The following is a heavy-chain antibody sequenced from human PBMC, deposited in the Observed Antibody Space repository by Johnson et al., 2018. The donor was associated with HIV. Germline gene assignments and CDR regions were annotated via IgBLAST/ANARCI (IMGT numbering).Heavy chain of an antibody. Sequence: EMQLVESGGGLVQPGGSLRLSCAASGFTFSSYWMHWVRQAPGKGLVWVSRINSDGSSTSYADSVKGRFTISRDNAKNTLYLQMNSLRAEDTAVYYCARGKKQWLDEDAFDIWGQWTMVTVSS. CDR2: INSDGSST. CDR3: ARGKKQWLDEDAFDI. V-gene: IGHV3-74*02. CDR1: GFTFSSYW. D-gene: IGHD6-19*01. J-gene: IGHJ3*02.